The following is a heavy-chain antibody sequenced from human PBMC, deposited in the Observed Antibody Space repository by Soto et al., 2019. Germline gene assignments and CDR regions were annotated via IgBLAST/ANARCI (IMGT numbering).Heavy chain of an antibody. D-gene: IGHD3-22*01. CDR3: AREAGSGYCYDSSGWVY. V-gene: IGHV3-30-3*01. Sequence: GGSRRLSCAASGFTFSSYAMHWVRQAPGKGLEWVAVISYDGSNKYYADSVKGRFTIARDNAKNTLDLKRNSQRAEYTAVYYCAREAGSGYCYDSSGWVYWGQGTLVTVSS. J-gene: IGHJ4*02. CDR1: GFTFSSYA. CDR2: ISYDGSNK.